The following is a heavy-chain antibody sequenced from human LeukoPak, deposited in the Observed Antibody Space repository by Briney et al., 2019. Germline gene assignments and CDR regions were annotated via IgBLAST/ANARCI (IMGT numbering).Heavy chain of an antibody. CDR3: ARDLRYYDYVWGSYRPEPDY. D-gene: IGHD3-16*02. V-gene: IGHV3-21*01. J-gene: IGHJ4*02. CDR2: ISSSSSYI. Sequence: GGSLRLSCAASGFTFSSYAMSWVRQAPGKGLEWVSSISSSSSYIYYADSVKGRFTISRDNAKNSLYLQMNSLRAEDTAVYYCARDLRYYDYVWGSYRPEPDYWGQGTLVTVSS. CDR1: GFTFSSYA.